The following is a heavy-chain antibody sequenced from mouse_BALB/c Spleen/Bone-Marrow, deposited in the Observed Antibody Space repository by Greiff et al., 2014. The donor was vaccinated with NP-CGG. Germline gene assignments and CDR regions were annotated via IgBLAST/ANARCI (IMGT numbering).Heavy chain of an antibody. V-gene: IGHV1-54*01. CDR2: INSGSGGT. D-gene: IGHD2-4*01. Sequence: QVQLKQSGAELVRPGTSVKVSCKGSGYAFTNYLVEGVKQRPGQGLEWIGVINSGSGGTKYNEKFKGKATLTAGKSSSTAYMQLSSLTSDDSAVYFCARAITDAMDYWGQGTSVTVSS. J-gene: IGHJ4*01. CDR1: GYAFTNYL. CDR3: ARAITDAMDY.